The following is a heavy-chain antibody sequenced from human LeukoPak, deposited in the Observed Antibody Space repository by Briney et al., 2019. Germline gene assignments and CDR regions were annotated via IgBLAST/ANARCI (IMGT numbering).Heavy chain of an antibody. V-gene: IGHV1-69*04. CDR2: IIPILGIA. D-gene: IGHD5-12*01. CDR1: GGTFSSYA. CDR3: ARSGYSGYDLNFDY. J-gene: IGHJ4*02. Sequence: SVKVSCKASGGTFSSYAISWVRQAPGQGLEWMGRIIPILGIANYAQKFQGRVTITADKSTSTAYMELSSLRSEDTAAYYCARSGYSGYDLNFDYWGQGTLVTVSS.